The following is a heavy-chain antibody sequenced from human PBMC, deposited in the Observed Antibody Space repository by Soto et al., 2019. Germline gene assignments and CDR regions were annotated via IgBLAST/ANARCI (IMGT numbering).Heavy chain of an antibody. V-gene: IGHV1-46*01. CDR1: GYSFTIYY. CDR2: INPSGGST. J-gene: IGHJ4*02. D-gene: IGHD3-22*01. CDR3: ARVTYYYDSSGYPDLLDY. Sequence: ASVKVSWKASGYSFTIYYMHLVRQAPGQGLEWMGIINPSGGSTSYAQKFQGRVTMTRDTSTSTVYMELSSLRSEDTAVYYCARVTYYYDSSGYPDLLDYWGQGTLVTVSS.